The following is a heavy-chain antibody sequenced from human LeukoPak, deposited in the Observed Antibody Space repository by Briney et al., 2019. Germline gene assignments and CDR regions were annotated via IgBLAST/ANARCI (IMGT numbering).Heavy chain of an antibody. CDR2: ISYDGSNK. V-gene: IGHV3-30*01. Sequence: GGSLRLSCAASGFTFSSYAMHWVRQAPGKGLEWVAVISYDGSNKYYADSVKGRFTISRDNSKNTLYLQMNSLTAEDTAVYYCARDLWAAAIGGYYSDYWGQGTLVTVSS. D-gene: IGHD2-2*01. J-gene: IGHJ4*02. CDR3: ARDLWAAAIGGYYSDY. CDR1: GFTFSSYA.